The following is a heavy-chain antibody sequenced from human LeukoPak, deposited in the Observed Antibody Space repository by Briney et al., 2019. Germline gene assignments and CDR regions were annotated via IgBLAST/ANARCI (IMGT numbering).Heavy chain of an antibody. CDR3: ARSSSWYYNWFDP. V-gene: IGHV4-31*03. CDR2: IYYSGST. J-gene: IGHJ5*02. Sequence: SQTLSLTCTVSGGSISSGGYYWSWNRQHPGKGLEWIGYIYYSGSTYYNPSLKSRVTISVDTSKNQFSLKLSSVTAADTAVYYCARSSSWYYNWFDPWGQGTLVTVSS. CDR1: GGSISSGGYY. D-gene: IGHD6-13*01.